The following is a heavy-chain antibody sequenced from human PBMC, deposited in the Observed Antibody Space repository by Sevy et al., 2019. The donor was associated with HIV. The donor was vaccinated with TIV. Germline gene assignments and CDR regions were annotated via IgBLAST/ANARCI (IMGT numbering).Heavy chain of an antibody. CDR3: ARGMKPYYYYDMAV. CDR1: GFTFSSYT. J-gene: IGHJ6*02. Sequence: GGSLRLSCAASGFTFSSYTIHWVRQTPGKGLEWVAVLSYDGSNKYYADSVKGRFTVSRDNSKNTVFLQMNSPRPEDTAVYFCARGMKPYYYYDMAVWGQGTTVTVSS. V-gene: IGHV3-30-3*01. CDR2: LSYDGSNK.